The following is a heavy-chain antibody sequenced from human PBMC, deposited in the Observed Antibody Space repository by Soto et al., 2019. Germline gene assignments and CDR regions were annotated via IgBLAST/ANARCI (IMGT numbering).Heavy chain of an antibody. CDR3: ARGLRYSGMDV. V-gene: IGHV4-34*01. J-gene: IGHJ6*02. CDR2: IDHSGST. Sequence: LSLTCAVHRGSFNAYFWTWIRQPPGKGLEWIGEIDHSGSTTYNPSLKSRIIMSVDTSKNQFSLNVSSMTAADTAVYYCARGLRYSGMDVWGQGTTVTVYS. CDR1: RGSFNAYF.